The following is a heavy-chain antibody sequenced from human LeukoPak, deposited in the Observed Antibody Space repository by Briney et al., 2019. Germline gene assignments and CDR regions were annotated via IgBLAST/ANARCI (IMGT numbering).Heavy chain of an antibody. V-gene: IGHV4-39*01. D-gene: IGHD3-16*01. Sequence: PSETLSLTCTVSGGSISSSSYYWGWIRQPPGKGLEWIGSIYYSGSTYYNPSLKSRVTISVDTSKNQFSLKLSSVTAADTAVYYCARIRGITYYFDYRGQGTLVTVSS. CDR1: GGSISSSSYY. CDR2: IYYSGST. J-gene: IGHJ4*02. CDR3: ARIRGITYYFDY.